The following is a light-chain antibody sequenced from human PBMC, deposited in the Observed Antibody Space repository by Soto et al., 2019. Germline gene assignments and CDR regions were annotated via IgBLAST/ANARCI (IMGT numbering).Light chain of an antibody. CDR1: SRDVGGYNY. CDR3: SSYTSSSPYV. J-gene: IGLJ1*01. CDR2: EVS. Sequence: QSVLTQPASVSGAPGQSITISCTGTSRDVGGYNYVSWYQQHPGKASKLMIYEVSNRPSGVSNRFSGSKSGNTASLTISGLQAEDEADYYCSSYTSSSPYVFGTGTKVTVL. V-gene: IGLV2-14*01.